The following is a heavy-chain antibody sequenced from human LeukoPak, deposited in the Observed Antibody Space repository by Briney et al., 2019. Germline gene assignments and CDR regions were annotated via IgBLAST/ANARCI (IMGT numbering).Heavy chain of an antibody. D-gene: IGHD2-2*01. CDR3: ARGTLIGSSTSPRYYYYMDV. J-gene: IGHJ6*03. CDR2: INPNSGGT. V-gene: IGHV1-2*02. Sequence: ASVKVSCKASGYTFTGYYMHWVRQAPGQGLEWMGWINPNSGGTNYARKFQGRVTMTRDTSISTAYMELSRLRSDDTAVYYCARGTLIGSSTSPRYYYYMDVWGKGTTVTVSS. CDR1: GYTFTGYY.